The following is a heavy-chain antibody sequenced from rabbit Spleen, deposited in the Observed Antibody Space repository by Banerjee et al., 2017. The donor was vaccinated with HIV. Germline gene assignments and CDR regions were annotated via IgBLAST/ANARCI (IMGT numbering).Heavy chain of an antibody. CDR2: IAGSSSGFT. Sequence: QSLEESGGDMVKPGASLPLTCTASGFSFSSSDYMCWVRQAPGKGLEWISCIAGSSSGFTYSATWAKGRFTCSKTSSTTVALQMTSLTAADTAIYFCARDLTGVIGWNFDFWGQGTLVTVS. J-gene: IGHJ6*01. V-gene: IGHV1S40*01. D-gene: IGHD1-1*01. CDR1: GFSFSSSDY. CDR3: ARDLTGVIGWNFDF.